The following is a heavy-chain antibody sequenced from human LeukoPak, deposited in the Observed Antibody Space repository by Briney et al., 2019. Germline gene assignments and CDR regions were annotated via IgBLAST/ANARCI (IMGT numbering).Heavy chain of an antibody. D-gene: IGHD1-14*01. J-gene: IGHJ4*02. CDR2: ITSSSSYT. V-gene: IGHV3-11*03. CDR3: ARMTWGTYDCFDY. Sequence: GGSLRLSCAASGFTFSDYYMSWIRQAPGKGLEWVSYITSSSSYTNYADSVKGRFTISRDNAKNSLYLQMNSLRAEDTAVYYCARMTWGTYDCFDYWGQGTLVTVSS. CDR1: GFTFSDYY.